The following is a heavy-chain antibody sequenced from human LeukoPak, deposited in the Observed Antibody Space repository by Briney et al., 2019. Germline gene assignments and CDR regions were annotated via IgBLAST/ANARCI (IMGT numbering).Heavy chain of an antibody. D-gene: IGHD3-3*01. CDR2: IYHSGST. CDR3: ASRLWSGYFDY. V-gene: IGHV4-38-2*02. J-gene: IGHJ4*02. Sequence: SETLSLTCTVSGYSISSGYYWGWIRQPPGKGLEWIGSIYHSGSTHYNPSLKSRVTISVDTSKNQFSLKLSSVTAADTAVYYCASRLWSGYFDYWGQGTLVTVSS. CDR1: GYSISSGYY.